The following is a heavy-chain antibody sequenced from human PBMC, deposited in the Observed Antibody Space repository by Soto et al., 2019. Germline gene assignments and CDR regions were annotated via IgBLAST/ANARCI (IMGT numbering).Heavy chain of an antibody. CDR3: ARADSGYAHGYYYYGMDV. CDR2: ISSSSSTI. D-gene: IGHD5-12*01. CDR1: GFTFSSYS. V-gene: IGHV3-48*01. J-gene: IGHJ6*02. Sequence: EVQLVEAGGGLVQPGGSLRLSCAASGFTFSSYSMNWVRQAPGKGLEWVSYISSSSSTIYYADSVKGRFTISRDNAKNSRYLQMNSLRADDTAVYYCARADSGYAHGYYYYGMDVWGQGPTVTVSS.